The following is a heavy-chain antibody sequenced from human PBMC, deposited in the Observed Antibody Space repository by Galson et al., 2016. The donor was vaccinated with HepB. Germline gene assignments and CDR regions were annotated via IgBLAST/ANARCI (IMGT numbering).Heavy chain of an antibody. Sequence: VRQAPGKGLQWVSAISGRGDRTYYADSVKGRFTISRDNAENSVYLQMNSLGLEDTAVYYCAKDCPYCGGDFLDAFDIWGQGTTVIVSS. D-gene: IGHD2-21*02. CDR3: AKDCPYCGGDFLDAFDI. J-gene: IGHJ3*02. V-gene: IGHV3-23*01. CDR2: ISGRGDRT.